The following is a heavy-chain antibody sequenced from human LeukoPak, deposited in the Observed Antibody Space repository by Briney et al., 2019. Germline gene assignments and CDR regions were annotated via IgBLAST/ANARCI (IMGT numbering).Heavy chain of an antibody. CDR1: GYTFTSYG. CDR3: ARETPPIVVAGPGKMDV. V-gene: IGHV1-46*01. D-gene: IGHD6-19*01. CDR2: INPSGGST. Sequence: ASVKVSCKASGYTFTSYGISWVRQAPGQGLEWMGIINPSGGSTSYAQRFQGRVAMTRDTSTSTVYMELSSLRSEDTAVYYCARETPPIVVAGPGKMDVWGQGTTVTVSS. J-gene: IGHJ6*02.